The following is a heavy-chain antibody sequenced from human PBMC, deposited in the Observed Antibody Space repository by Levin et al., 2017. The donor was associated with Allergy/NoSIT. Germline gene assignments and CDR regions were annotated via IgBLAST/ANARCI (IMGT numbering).Heavy chain of an antibody. J-gene: IGHJ6*02. V-gene: IGHV4-59*08. CDR3: ARSREGCAFRSMDV. CDR1: GGAIRAFY. CDR2: IYHSGSS. Sequence: SETLSLTCTVSGGAIRAFYWSWIRQPPGKRLEWIGYIYHSGSSDYSPSLKGRVTISMDKSKNQFSLKLNTVTAADTAVYYCARSREGCAFRSMDVWGQGTTVNVTS. D-gene: IGHD1-26*01.